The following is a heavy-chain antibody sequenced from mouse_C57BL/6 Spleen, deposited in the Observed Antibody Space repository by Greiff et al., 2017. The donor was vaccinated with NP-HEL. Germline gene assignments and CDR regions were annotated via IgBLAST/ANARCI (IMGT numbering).Heavy chain of an antibody. CDR3: AREGDGGGY. J-gene: IGHJ2*01. V-gene: IGHV1-82*01. Sequence: QVQLQQSGPELVKPGASVKISCKASGYAFSSSWMNWVKQRPGKGLEWIGRIYPGDGDTNYNGKFKGKATLTADKSSSTAYMQLSSLTSEDSAVYFCAREGDGGGYWGQGTTLTVSS. D-gene: IGHD3-3*01. CDR1: GYAFSSSW. CDR2: IYPGDGDT.